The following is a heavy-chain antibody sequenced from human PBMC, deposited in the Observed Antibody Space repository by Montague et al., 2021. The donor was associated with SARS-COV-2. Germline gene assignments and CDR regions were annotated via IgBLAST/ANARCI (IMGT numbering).Heavy chain of an antibody. CDR2: MIYDGSIQ. D-gene: IGHD3-22*01. J-gene: IGHJ6*02. CDR3: AKDLRPYDPSGYYYVGTYYYYYYGMDH. Sequence: SLRLSCAASGFPFSVYGMHWVRRAPGKGLDCFAVMIYDGSIQYYTDSVQGRFTISRDNSKNTLFLQMNSLRPEDTAVYYCAKDLRPYDPSGYYYVGTYYYYYYGMDHWGQGTTVTVSS. CDR1: GFPFSVYG. V-gene: IGHV3-30*18.